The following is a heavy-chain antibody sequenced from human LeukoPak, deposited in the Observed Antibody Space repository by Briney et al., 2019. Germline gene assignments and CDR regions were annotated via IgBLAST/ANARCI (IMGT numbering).Heavy chain of an antibody. CDR3: ARATRNWIDP. CDR1: DGSINSGGYY. CDR2: ISYSATT. V-gene: IGHV4-31*03. Sequence: SETLSLTCTVSDGSINSGGYYWTWIRQHPGKGLEWIGYISYSATTSYKPSLKSRVTISRDTSKNQFSLKLSSVTAADTAVYYCARATRNWIDPWGQGTLVTVSS. J-gene: IGHJ5*02. D-gene: IGHD2-2*01.